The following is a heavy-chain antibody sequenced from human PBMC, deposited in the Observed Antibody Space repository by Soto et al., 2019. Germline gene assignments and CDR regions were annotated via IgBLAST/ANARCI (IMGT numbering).Heavy chain of an antibody. CDR3: AGDGGGVVVPAADWYFDL. CDR2: IIPILGIA. J-gene: IGHJ2*01. D-gene: IGHD2-2*01. CDR1: GGTFSSYT. Sequence: QVQLVQSGAEVKKPGSSVKVSCKASGGTFSSYTISWVRQAPGQGLEWMGRIIPILGIANYAQKFQGRVTITEDKSTSTAYMELSSLRSEDTGVYYCAGDGGGVVVPAADWYFDLWGRGTLVTVSS. V-gene: IGHV1-69*08.